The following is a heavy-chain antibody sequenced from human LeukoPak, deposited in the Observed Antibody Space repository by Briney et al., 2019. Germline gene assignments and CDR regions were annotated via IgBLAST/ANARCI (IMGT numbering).Heavy chain of an antibody. J-gene: IGHJ4*02. Sequence: SETLSLTCTVPGGSISSGGYYWSWIRQHPGKGLEWIGYIYYSGSTYYNPSLKGRVTISVDTSKNQFSLKLSSVTAADTAVYYCARGPGYYNDYYFDYWGQGTLVTVSS. V-gene: IGHV4-31*03. CDR2: IYYSGST. CDR3: ARGPGYYNDYYFDY. CDR1: GGSISSGGYY. D-gene: IGHD3-9*01.